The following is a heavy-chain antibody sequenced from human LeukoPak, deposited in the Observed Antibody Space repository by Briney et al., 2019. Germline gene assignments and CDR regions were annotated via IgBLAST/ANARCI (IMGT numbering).Heavy chain of an antibody. V-gene: IGHV1-2*02. CDR2: INPNSGGT. CDR3: ARDTLAARPLDY. CDR1: GYTLTGYY. Sequence: ASVKVSCKASGYTLTGYYMRWVRQAPGQGLEWMGWINPNSGGTNYAQKFQGRVTMTRDTSISTAYMELSRLRSDDTAVYYCARDTLAARPLDYWGQGTLVTVSS. J-gene: IGHJ4*02. D-gene: IGHD6-6*01.